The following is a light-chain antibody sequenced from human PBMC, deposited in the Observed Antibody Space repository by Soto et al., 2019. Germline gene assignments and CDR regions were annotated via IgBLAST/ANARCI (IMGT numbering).Light chain of an antibody. CDR1: SSNIGAGYD. CDR3: QSYDSSLSGWV. Sequence: QSVLTQPPSVSGAPGQRVTISCTGSSSNIGAGYDVHWYQQLPGTAPKLLIYGNSNRPSGVPDRFSGSKSGTSASLAITGLRAGDEAEYYCQSYDSSLSGWVFGGGTKLTVL. V-gene: IGLV1-40*01. CDR2: GNS. J-gene: IGLJ3*02.